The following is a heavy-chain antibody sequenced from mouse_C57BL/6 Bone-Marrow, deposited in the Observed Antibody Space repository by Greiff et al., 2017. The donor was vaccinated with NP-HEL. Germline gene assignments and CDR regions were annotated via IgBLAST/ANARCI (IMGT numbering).Heavy chain of an antibody. Sequence: QVHVKQSGAELVRPGTSVKMSCKASGYTFTNYWIGWAKQRPGHGLEWIGDIYPGGGYTNYNEKFKGKATLTADKSSSTAYMQFSSLTSEDSAIYYCARSRGYYDYGRAYWGQGTLVTVSA. D-gene: IGHD2-4*01. V-gene: IGHV1-63*01. CDR3: ARSRGYYDYGRAY. J-gene: IGHJ3*01. CDR2: IYPGGGYT. CDR1: GYTFTNYW.